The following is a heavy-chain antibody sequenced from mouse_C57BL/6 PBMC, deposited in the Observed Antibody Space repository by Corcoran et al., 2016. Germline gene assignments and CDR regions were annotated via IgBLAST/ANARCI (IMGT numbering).Heavy chain of an antibody. V-gene: IGHV1-81*01. CDR1: GYTFTSYG. J-gene: IGHJ3*01. CDR2: IYPRSGDT. D-gene: IGHD1-1*01. CDR3: ANYYGSLWFAY. Sequence: QVQLQQSGAELARPGASLKLSCKASGYTFTSYGMSWVKQRTGQGLEWIGEIYPRSGDTYYNEKFKGKATLTADKSSSTAFMELRSLTSEDSAVYFCANYYGSLWFAYWGQGTLVTVSA.